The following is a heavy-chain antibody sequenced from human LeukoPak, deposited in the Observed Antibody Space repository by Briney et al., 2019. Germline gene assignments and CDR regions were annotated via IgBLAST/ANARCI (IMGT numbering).Heavy chain of an antibody. CDR2: IKQDGSEK. CDR3: ARIQHYGPFDY. Sequence: PGGSLRLSCAASGFTFSSYWMSWVRQAPGKGLEWVANIKQDGSEKYYVDSVKGQFTISRDNAKNSLYLQMNSLRAEDTAVYYCARIQHYGPFDYWGQGTLVTVSS. CDR1: GFTFSSYW. V-gene: IGHV3-7*01. D-gene: IGHD3-10*01. J-gene: IGHJ4*02.